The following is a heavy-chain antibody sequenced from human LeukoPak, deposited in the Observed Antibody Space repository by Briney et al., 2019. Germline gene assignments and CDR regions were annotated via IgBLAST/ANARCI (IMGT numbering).Heavy chain of an antibody. J-gene: IGHJ4*02. D-gene: IGHD4-11*01. CDR3: TTCVPYSSYRGVDY. V-gene: IGHV3-15*01. CDR2: IKNKTDDGKT. CDR1: GFTESNAQ. Sequence: GGSLRLSCAASGFTESNAQMSWFRRAPGEGRDWVSHIKNKTDDGKTDYAAHVKGRSTIARDESTNTLYLQMNSLKAEDTAVYYCTTCVPYSSYRGVDYWGQGTMVTVSS.